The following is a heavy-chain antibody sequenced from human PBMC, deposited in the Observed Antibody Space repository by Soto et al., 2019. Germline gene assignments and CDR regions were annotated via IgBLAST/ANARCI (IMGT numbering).Heavy chain of an antibody. CDR3: ASSYDSSGYYWRYYYYGMDV. D-gene: IGHD3-22*01. CDR1: GGSISSGDYY. V-gene: IGHV4-30-4*01. Sequence: QVQLQESGPGLVKPSQTLSLTCTVSGGSISSGDYYWSWIRQPPGKGLEWIGYIYYSGSTYYNPSLKSRVTISVDTSKNQFSLKLSSVTAADTAVYYCASSYDSSGYYWRYYYYGMDVWGQGTTVTVSS. CDR2: IYYSGST. J-gene: IGHJ6*02.